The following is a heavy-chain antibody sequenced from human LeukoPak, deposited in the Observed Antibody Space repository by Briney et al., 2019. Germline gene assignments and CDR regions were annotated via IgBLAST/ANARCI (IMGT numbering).Heavy chain of an antibody. CDR1: GYSFSDYF. V-gene: IGHV1-69*06. Sequence: SVKVSCKSSGYSFSDYFIHWVRQAPGQGLEWMGGIIPIFGTANYAQKFQGRVTITADKSTSTAYMELSSLRSEDTAVYYCAGGIVATIMVSEPFDPWGQGTLVTVSS. CDR2: IIPIFGTA. D-gene: IGHD5-12*01. CDR3: AGGIVATIMVSEPFDP. J-gene: IGHJ5*02.